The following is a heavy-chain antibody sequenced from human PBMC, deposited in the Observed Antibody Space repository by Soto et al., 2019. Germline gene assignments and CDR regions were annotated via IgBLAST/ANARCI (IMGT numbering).Heavy chain of an antibody. V-gene: IGHV4-30-4*01. CDR3: ARAPLNYYGSGSYYIPNNWFDP. D-gene: IGHD3-10*01. CDR2: IYYSGST. Sequence: PSETLSLTCTDSGGSISSGDYYWSWIRQTPGKGLGWIGYIYYSGSTYYNPSLKSRVTISVDTSKNQFSLKLSSVTAADTAVYYCARAPLNYYGSGSYYIPNNWFDPWGQGTLVTVSS. J-gene: IGHJ5*02. CDR1: GGSISSGDYY.